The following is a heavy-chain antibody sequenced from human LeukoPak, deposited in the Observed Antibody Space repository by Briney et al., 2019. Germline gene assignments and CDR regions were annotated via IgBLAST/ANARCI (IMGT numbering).Heavy chain of an antibody. CDR2: INPNSGGT. Sequence: ASVKVSCKASGYTFTGYYMHWVRQAPGQGLEWMGRINPNSGGTNYAQKFQGRVTMTRDTSISTAYMELGRLRSDDTAVYYCARAHWNDGNWFDPWGQGTLVTVSS. CDR1: GYTFTGYY. D-gene: IGHD1-1*01. V-gene: IGHV1-2*06. J-gene: IGHJ5*02. CDR3: ARAHWNDGNWFDP.